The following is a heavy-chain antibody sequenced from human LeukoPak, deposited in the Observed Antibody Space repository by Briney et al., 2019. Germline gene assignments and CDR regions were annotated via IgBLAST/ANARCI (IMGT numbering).Heavy chain of an antibody. D-gene: IGHD6-19*01. CDR3: AKGYSSGWSPFDY. CDR1: GFTFSSYA. J-gene: IGHJ4*02. Sequence: GGSLRLSCAASGFTFSSYAMRWVRQAPGKGLEWVAVVWYDGSKTYSADSVKGRITISRDDSKNTLYLQMNSLRAEDTALYYCAKGYSSGWSPFDYWGQGTLVTVSS. CDR2: VWYDGSKT. V-gene: IGHV3-33*06.